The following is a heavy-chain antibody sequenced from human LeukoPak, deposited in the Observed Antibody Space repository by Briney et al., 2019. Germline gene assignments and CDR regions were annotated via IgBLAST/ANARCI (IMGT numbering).Heavy chain of an antibody. CDR2: ISSSSSYI. CDR1: GFTFSSYS. D-gene: IGHD5-12*01. J-gene: IGHJ3*02. V-gene: IGHV3-21*01. CDR3: ARDMGVWIVATMSHFDI. Sequence: GGSLRLSCAASGFTFSSYSMNWVRQAPGKGLEWVSSISSSSSYIYYADSVKGRFTISRDNAKNSLYLQMNSLRAEDTAVYYCARDMGVWIVATMSHFDIWGQGTMVTVSS.